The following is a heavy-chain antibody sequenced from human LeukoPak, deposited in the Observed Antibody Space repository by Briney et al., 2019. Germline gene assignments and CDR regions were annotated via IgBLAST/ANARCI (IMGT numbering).Heavy chain of an antibody. CDR2: IKQDGSEK. CDR3: ARDSCSGGSCYSPYYYYGMDV. CDR1: GFTFSSYW. V-gene: IGHV3-7*01. D-gene: IGHD2-15*01. J-gene: IGHJ6*02. Sequence: PGGSLRLSCAASGFTFSSYWMSWVRQAPGKGLEWVANIKQDGSEKYYVDSVKGRFTISRDNAKNSLYLQMNGLRAEDTAVYYCARDSCSGGSCYSPYYYYGMDVWGQGTTVTVSS.